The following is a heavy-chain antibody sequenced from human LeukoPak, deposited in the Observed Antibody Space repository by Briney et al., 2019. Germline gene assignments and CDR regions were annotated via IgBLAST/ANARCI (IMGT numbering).Heavy chain of an antibody. CDR2: ISGSGGST. CDR3: ARDRVGATLYFDY. V-gene: IGHV3-23*01. CDR1: GFTFSGYG. Sequence: GGSLRLSCAASGFTFSGYGMSWVRQAPGKGLKWVSAISGSGGSTYYADSVKGRFTISRDNSKNTLYLQMNSLRAEDTAVYYCARDRVGATLYFDYWGQGTLVTVSS. D-gene: IGHD1-26*01. J-gene: IGHJ4*02.